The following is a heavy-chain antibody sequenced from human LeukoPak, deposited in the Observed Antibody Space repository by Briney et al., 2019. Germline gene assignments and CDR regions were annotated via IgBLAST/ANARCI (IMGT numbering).Heavy chain of an antibody. V-gene: IGHV1-2*02. J-gene: IGHJ5*02. CDR1: GYTFTGYY. Sequence: ASVKVSCKASGYTFTGYYMHWVRQAPGQGLEWMGWINPNSGGTNYAQKFQGRVTMTRDTSISTAYMELSRLRSDDTAVYYCARVDNYYDSSGYYSPINWFDPWGQGTLVTVSS. D-gene: IGHD3-22*01. CDR3: ARVDNYYDSSGYYSPINWFDP. CDR2: INPNSGGT.